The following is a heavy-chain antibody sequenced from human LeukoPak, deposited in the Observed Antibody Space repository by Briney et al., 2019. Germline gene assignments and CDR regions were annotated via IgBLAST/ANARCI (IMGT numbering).Heavy chain of an antibody. Sequence: SETLSLTCTVSGGCISSSSYYWGWIRQPPGKGLEWIGSIYYSGSTYYNPSLKSRVTISVDTSKNQFSLKLSSVTAADTAVYYCARARCSGGSCYYFDYWGQGTLVTVSS. CDR3: ARARCSGGSCYYFDY. CDR2: IYYSGST. V-gene: IGHV4-39*07. D-gene: IGHD2-15*01. CDR1: GGCISSSSYY. J-gene: IGHJ4*02.